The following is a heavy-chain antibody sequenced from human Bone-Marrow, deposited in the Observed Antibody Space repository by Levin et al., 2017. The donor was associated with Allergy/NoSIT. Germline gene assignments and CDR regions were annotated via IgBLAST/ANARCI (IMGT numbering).Heavy chain of an antibody. J-gene: IGHJ4*02. D-gene: IGHD2-21*01. CDR1: GFTFSTAW. V-gene: IGHV3-15*01. Sequence: GESLKISCAASGFTFSTAWMSWVRQAPGKGLEWLGRVKSKNDGGTIEYAAPARGRFSISRDDSENTVYLHMSSLETEDTAVYYCATEGIAIRICPNVTCSYLDYWGQGTLVTVSS. CDR3: ATEGIAIRICPNVTCSYLDY. CDR2: VKSKNDGGTI.